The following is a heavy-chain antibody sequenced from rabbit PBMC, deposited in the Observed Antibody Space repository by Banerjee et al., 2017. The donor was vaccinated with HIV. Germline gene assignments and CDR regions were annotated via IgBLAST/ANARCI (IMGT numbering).Heavy chain of an antibody. D-gene: IGHD1-1*01. Sequence: QEQLEESGGDLVKPEGSLTLTCTASGFSFSSSYWICWVRQPPGKGLEWIACIYAGSSGSTRYASWAKGRFTISKTSSTTVTLQMTSLTAADTATYFCARDRATTTDAYYFSLWGPGTLVT. J-gene: IGHJ4*01. CDR2: IYAGSSGST. CDR3: ARDRATTTDAYYFSL. V-gene: IGHV1S45*01. CDR1: GFSFSSSYW.